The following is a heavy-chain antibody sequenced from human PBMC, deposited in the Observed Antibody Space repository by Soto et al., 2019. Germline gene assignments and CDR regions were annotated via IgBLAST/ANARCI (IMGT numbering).Heavy chain of an antibody. D-gene: IGHD3-22*01. J-gene: IGHJ5*02. CDR1: GGSISSSSYY. CDR2: IYYSGNI. CDR3: ARDYSDSSDYTTNWFDP. Sequence: PSETLSLTCTVSGGSISSSSYYWGWIRQPPGKGLEWIGTIYYSGNIYYNPSLKSRVTISVDTSKNQFSLKVTSVTAADTALYYCARDYSDSSDYTTNWFDPWGQGTLVTVSS. V-gene: IGHV4-39*01.